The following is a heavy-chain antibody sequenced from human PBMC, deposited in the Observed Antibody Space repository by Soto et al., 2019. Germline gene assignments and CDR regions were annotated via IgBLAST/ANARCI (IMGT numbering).Heavy chain of an antibody. CDR2: IKQDGSEK. CDR3: VRSRYLEY. J-gene: IGHJ4*02. V-gene: IGHV3-7*04. D-gene: IGHD1-20*01. CDR1: GFTFSNYW. Sequence: GGSLRLSCAVSGFTFSNYWMSWVRQAPGKGLEWVANIKQDGSEKNYVDSVEGRFTISRDNAKNSLYLQMNSLRAEDTAVYYCVRSRYLEYWGQGTLVTVSS.